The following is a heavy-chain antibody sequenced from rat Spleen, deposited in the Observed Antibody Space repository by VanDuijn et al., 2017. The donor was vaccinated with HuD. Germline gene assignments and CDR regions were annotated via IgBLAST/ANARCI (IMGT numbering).Heavy chain of an antibody. CDR3: ARLRYNPFDY. CDR1: GFTFSDYG. D-gene: IGHD1-5*01. CDR2: ISYGDSSGHSST. J-gene: IGHJ2*01. Sequence: EVQLVESGGGLVQPGGSLKLSCAVSGFTFSDYGVAWVRQAPTKGLEWVATISYGDSSGHSSTYYRDSVKGRFTISRDNAQNTLYLQMHSLTSEDTATYYCARLRYNPFDYWGQGVMVTVSS. V-gene: IGHV5-29*01.